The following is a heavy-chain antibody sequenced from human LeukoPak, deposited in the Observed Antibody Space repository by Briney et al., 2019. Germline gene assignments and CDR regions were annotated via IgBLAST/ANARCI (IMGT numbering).Heavy chain of an antibody. Sequence: GGSLRLSCAASGFTFSSYAMNWVRQAPGKGLEWVSAISGSGGSTYYADSVKGRFTISRDNSKNTLYLQMNSLRAEDTAVYYCAKEYRRISMVRGLLGYWGQGTLVTVSS. CDR1: GFTFSSYA. J-gene: IGHJ4*02. CDR3: AKEYRRISMVRGLLGY. D-gene: IGHD3-10*01. V-gene: IGHV3-23*01. CDR2: ISGSGGST.